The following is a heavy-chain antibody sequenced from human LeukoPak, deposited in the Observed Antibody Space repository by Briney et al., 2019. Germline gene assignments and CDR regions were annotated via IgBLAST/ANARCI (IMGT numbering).Heavy chain of an antibody. V-gene: IGHV4-59*01. CDR1: GGSFSGYY. J-gene: IGHJ4*02. Sequence: SETLSLTCAVYGGSFSGYYWSWIRQPPGKGLEWIGYIYYSGSTNYNPSLKSRVTISVDTSKNQFSLKLSSVTAADTAVYYCARELFTMVRGVIRVLVYWGQGTLVTVSS. D-gene: IGHD3-10*01. CDR3: ARELFTMVRGVIRVLVY. CDR2: IYYSGST.